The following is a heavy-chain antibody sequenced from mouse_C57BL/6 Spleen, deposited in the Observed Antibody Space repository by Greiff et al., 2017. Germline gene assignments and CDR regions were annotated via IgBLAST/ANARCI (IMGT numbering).Heavy chain of an antibody. J-gene: IGHJ3*01. CDR1: GFTFSSYG. Sequence: DVMLVESGGDLVKPGGSLKLSCAASGFTFSSYGMSWVRQTPDKRLEWVATISSGGSYTYYPDRVTGRFTISRDNANNTLYLQMSSLKYEDTAMYYGARRSIYDEAEFAYWGQGTLVTVSA. CDR2: ISSGGSYT. V-gene: IGHV5-6*02. CDR3: ARRSIYDEAEFAY. D-gene: IGHD2-3*01.